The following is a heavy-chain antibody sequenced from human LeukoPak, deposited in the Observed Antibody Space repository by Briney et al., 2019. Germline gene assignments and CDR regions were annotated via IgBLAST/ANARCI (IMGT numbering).Heavy chain of an antibody. CDR2: ISRGSYYI. D-gene: IGHD1-1*01. Sequence: GGSLRLSCAASGFTFSSYSMSCLRQAPGKGLEWVSSISRGSYYIYYADSVRGRFTISRDNAKNSLYLQMNSLRAEDTAVYYCARARVGVTRYNPLDIWGQGTMVTVSS. CDR3: ARARVGVTRYNPLDI. J-gene: IGHJ3*02. V-gene: IGHV3-21*01. CDR1: GFTFSSYS.